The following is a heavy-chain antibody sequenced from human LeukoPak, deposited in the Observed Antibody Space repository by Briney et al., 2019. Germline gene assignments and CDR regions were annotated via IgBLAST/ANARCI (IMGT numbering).Heavy chain of an antibody. CDR2: ISTYSGDT. CDR1: GYTFSNYG. D-gene: IGHD3-22*01. Sequence: ASVKVSCKASGYTFSNYGITWVRQAPGQGLEWMGWISTYSGDTDYAQKLQGRVTMTTDTSTSTAYMELRSLRSDDTAVYYCAGDYYDTSGYHPNWFDPWGQGTLVTVSS. CDR3: AGDYYDTSGYHPNWFDP. J-gene: IGHJ5*02. V-gene: IGHV1-18*01.